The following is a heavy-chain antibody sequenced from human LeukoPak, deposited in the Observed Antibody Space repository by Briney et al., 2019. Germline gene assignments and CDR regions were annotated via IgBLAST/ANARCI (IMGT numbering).Heavy chain of an antibody. V-gene: IGHV4-61*08. J-gene: IGHJ4*02. CDR2: IYYSGST. D-gene: IGHD4-17*01. Sequence: PSETLSLTCTVSGGSISSGGYYWSWIRQPPGKGLEWIGYIYYSGSTNYNPSLKSRVTISVDTSKNQFSLKLSSVTAADTAVYYCARVGFTVTFFDYWGQGTLVTVSS. CDR3: ARVGFTVTFFDY. CDR1: GGSISSGGYY.